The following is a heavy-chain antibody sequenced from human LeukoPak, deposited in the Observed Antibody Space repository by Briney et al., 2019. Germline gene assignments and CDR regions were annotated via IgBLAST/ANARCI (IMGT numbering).Heavy chain of an antibody. CDR1: GGSFSGYY. Sequence: PSETLSLTCAVYGGSFSGYYWSWIRQPPGKGLEWIGEINHSGSTNYNPSLKSRVTISVDTSKNQFSLKLSSVTAADTAVYYCARDGSYSYYYYYMDVWGKGTTVTVSS. CDR2: INHSGST. CDR3: ARDGSYSYYYYYMDV. D-gene: IGHD1-26*01. V-gene: IGHV4-34*01. J-gene: IGHJ6*03.